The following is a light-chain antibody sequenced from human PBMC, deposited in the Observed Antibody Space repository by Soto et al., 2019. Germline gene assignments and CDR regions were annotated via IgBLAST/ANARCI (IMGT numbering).Light chain of an antibody. Sequence: EIVLTQSPGTLSLSPRERATLSCRASESVSGSYLAWYQQKAGQAPRLLIYGASSRATGIPDRFSGSGSGTDFTLTISRLDPEDFAVYYCQQYGSSPLYTFGQGTKLEIK. CDR2: GAS. V-gene: IGKV3-20*01. J-gene: IGKJ2*01. CDR1: ESVSGSY. CDR3: QQYGSSPLYT.